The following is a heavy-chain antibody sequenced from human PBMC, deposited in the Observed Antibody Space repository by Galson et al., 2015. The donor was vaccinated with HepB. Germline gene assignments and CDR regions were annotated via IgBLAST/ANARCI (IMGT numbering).Heavy chain of an antibody. CDR1: GFTFSSYA. V-gene: IGHV3-30-3*01. Sequence: SLRLSCAASGFTFSSYAMHWVRQAPGKGLEWVAVISYDGSNKYYADSVKGRFTISRDNSKNTLYLQMNSLRAEDTAVYYCARGRVATIRGYFDYWGQGTLVTVSS. CDR2: ISYDGSNK. CDR3: ARGRVATIRGYFDY. J-gene: IGHJ4*02. D-gene: IGHD5-12*01.